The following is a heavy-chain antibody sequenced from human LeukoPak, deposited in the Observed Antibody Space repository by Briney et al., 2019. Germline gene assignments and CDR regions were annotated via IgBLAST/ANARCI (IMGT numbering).Heavy chain of an antibody. J-gene: IGHJ4*02. CDR3: AYGAAFDY. CDR1: GGTFSSYA. V-gene: IGHV1-18*01. CDR2: ISAYNGNT. Sequence: PGAPVKVSCKASGGTFSSYAISWVRQAPGQGLEWMGWISAYNGNTNYAQKLQGRVTMTADTSTSTAYMELRSLRSDDTAVYYCAYGAAFDYWGQGTLVTVSS. D-gene: IGHD4-17*01.